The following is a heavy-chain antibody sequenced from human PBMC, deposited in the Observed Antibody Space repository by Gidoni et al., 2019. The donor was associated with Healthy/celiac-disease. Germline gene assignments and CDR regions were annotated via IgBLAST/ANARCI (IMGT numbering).Heavy chain of an antibody. CDR3: ARDQDPGYDFWSALPRGFYYYGMDV. D-gene: IGHD3-3*01. CDR1: GFTFSSYS. CDR2: ISSSSSTI. J-gene: IGHJ6*02. Sequence: EVQLVESGGGLVQPGGSLRLSCAASGFTFSSYSMNWVRQAPGKGLEWVSYISSSSSTIYYADSVKGRFTISRDNAKNSLYLQMNSLRAEDTAVYYCARDQDPGYDFWSALPRGFYYYGMDVWGQGTTVTVSS. V-gene: IGHV3-48*04.